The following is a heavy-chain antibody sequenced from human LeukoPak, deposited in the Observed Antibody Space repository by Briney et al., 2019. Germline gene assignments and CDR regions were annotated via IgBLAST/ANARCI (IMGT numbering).Heavy chain of an antibody. J-gene: IGHJ4*02. CDR2: IKHDGSEK. CDR3: VRGAYYAAY. V-gene: IGHV3-7*01. CDR1: TFTLRDFW. Sequence: PGGSLRLSCAASTFTLRDFWTSWVRQTPGKGLEWVANIKHDGSEKSYLGSVKGRFIISRDNVKNTLYLQMNSLRVEDTGVYYCVRGAYYAAYWGRGTLVTVSS. D-gene: IGHD2/OR15-2a*01.